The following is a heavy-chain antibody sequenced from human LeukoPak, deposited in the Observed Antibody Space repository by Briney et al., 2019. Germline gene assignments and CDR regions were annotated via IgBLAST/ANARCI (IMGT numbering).Heavy chain of an antibody. D-gene: IGHD3-22*01. CDR3: ARARYDSSGYYFLIDY. V-gene: IGHV3-23*01. J-gene: IGHJ4*02. CDR1: GFTFSNYA. CDR2: VSGGGSST. Sequence: GGSLRLSCVASGFTFSNYAMNWVRQAPGKGLEWVSGVSGGGSSTYYADSVKGRFTISRDNSKNMLYLQMNSLRSEDTAVYYCARARYDSSGYYFLIDYWGQGTLVTVSS.